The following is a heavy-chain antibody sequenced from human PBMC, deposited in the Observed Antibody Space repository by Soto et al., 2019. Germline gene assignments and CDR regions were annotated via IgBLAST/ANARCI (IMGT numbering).Heavy chain of an antibody. Sequence: EVQLVESGGGLVQPGGSLRLSCAASGFPFSSYWMSWVRQAPGKGLEWVATIKQDGTETYYLDSVKGRFTISRDNAKTSLYLQMNSLRAEDTAVYYCASYSYVSASRSFDYWGQGTLVTVSS. J-gene: IGHJ4*02. CDR2: IKQDGTET. CDR3: ASYSYVSASRSFDY. D-gene: IGHD3-10*01. CDR1: GFPFSSYW. V-gene: IGHV3-7*05.